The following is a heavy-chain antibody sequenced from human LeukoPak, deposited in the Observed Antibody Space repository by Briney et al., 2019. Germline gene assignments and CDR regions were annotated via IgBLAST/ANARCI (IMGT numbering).Heavy chain of an antibody. CDR1: GFTFSNAW. D-gene: IGHD5-18*01. CDR3: TTGTWIQLWLADY. V-gene: IGHV3-15*01. Sequence: GGPLRLSCAASGFTFSNAWMSWVRQAPGKGLEWGGRIKSKTDGGTTDYAAPVQGRFTISRDDSKNTLFLQMNSLKTEDTAVYYCTTGTWIQLWLADYWGQGTLVTVSS. J-gene: IGHJ4*02. CDR2: IKSKTDGGTT.